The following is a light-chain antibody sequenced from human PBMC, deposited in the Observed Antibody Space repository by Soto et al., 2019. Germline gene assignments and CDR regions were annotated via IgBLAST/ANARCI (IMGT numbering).Light chain of an antibody. CDR3: QQANNSPLT. CDR2: TTS. Sequence: DVQMTQSPSSVSASVGDRVTITCRASQGINNWLAWYQQKPGKAPKLLIYTTSSLQSGVPSRFSRSGSGTDFTLTITSLQPEGVATYYCQQANNSPLTFSGRTKWQIK. J-gene: IGKJ4*01. V-gene: IGKV1D-12*01. CDR1: QGINNW.